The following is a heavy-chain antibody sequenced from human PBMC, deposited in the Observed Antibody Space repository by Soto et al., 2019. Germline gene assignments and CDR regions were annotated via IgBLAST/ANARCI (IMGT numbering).Heavy chain of an antibody. CDR2: INPNSGGT. D-gene: IGHD3-3*01. CDR1: GYTFTGYY. J-gene: IGHJ6*02. CDR3: ARGYYDFWSGYSSTGSYYYYGMDV. V-gene: IGHV1-2*04. Sequence: QVQLVQSGAEVKKPGASVKVSCKASGYTFTGYYMHWVRQAPGQGLEWMGWINPNSGGTNYAQKFESWDTMSRDTSSSTASVELSRLRSDDTAVYYCARGYYDFWSGYSSTGSYYYYGMDVWGQGTTVTVSS.